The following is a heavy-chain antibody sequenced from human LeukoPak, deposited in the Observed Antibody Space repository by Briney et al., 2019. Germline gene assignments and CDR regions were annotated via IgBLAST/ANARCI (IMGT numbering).Heavy chain of an antibody. D-gene: IGHD7-27*01. V-gene: IGHV5-51*01. CDR1: GYRFTSYW. Sequence: PGESLKISFKAPGYRFTSYWIGWVRQMPGKGLEWMGIIYPGDSDTRYSPSFQGQVTISADKSISTAYLQWGSLKASDTAMYYCARRDETNGGFDYWGQGTLVTVSS. J-gene: IGHJ4*02. CDR3: ARRDETNGGFDY. CDR2: IYPGDSDT.